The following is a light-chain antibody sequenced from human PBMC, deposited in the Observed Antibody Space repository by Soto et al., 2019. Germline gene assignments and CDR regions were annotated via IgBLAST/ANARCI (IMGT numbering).Light chain of an antibody. Sequence: QSALTQPASVSGSPGQSITISCTGTSSDVGRYNYVSWYQQYPGKAPKLMISEVSNRPSGVSNRFSGSKSGNTASLTISGLQAEDQADYYCGSYTSTSTVVFGGGTKLTVL. J-gene: IGLJ2*01. V-gene: IGLV2-14*01. CDR1: SSDVGRYNY. CDR3: GSYTSTSTVV. CDR2: EVS.